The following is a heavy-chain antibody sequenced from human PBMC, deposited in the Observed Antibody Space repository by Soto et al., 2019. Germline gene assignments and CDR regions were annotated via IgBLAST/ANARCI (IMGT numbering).Heavy chain of an antibody. CDR3: AKDPVRYIWGSYRSDAFDI. D-gene: IGHD3-16*02. V-gene: IGHV3-23*01. CDR1: GFTFSSYA. CDR2: ISGSGGST. Sequence: EVQLLESGGGLVQPGGSLRLSCAASGFTFSSYAMSWVRQAPGKGLEWVSAISGSGGSTYYADSVKGRFTISRDNSKNTLYLQMNSLRAEDTAVSYCAKDPVRYIWGSYRSDAFDIWGQGTMVTVSS. J-gene: IGHJ3*02.